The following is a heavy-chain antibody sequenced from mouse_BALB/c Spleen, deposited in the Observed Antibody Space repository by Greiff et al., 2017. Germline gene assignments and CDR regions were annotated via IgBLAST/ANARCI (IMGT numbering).Heavy chain of an antibody. CDR1: GYSITSDYA. CDR2: ISYSGST. D-gene: IGHD2-14*01. J-gene: IGHJ1*01. CDR3: ARYYRYWYFDV. Sequence: DVKLQESGPGLVKPSQSLSLTCTVTGYSITSDYAWNWIRQFPGNKLEWMGYISYSGSTSYNPSLKSRISITRDTSKNQFFLQLNSVTTEDTATYYCARYYRYWYFDVWGAGTTVTVSS. V-gene: IGHV3-2*02.